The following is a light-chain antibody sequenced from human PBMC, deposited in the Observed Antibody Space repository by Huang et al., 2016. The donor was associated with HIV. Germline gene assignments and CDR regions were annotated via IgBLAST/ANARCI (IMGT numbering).Light chain of an antibody. CDR1: QRVLYRSNNKNY. CDR2: WAS. J-gene: IGKJ1*01. Sequence: DIVMTQSPDSLAVSLGERATINCKSSQRVLYRSNNKNYLAWYQQKPGQPPKRLIYWASTRESGVPDRFTGSGSGTDFSLTISSLQAEDVAVYYCQQYDTSPWTFGQGTKVEIK. CDR3: QQYDTSPWT. V-gene: IGKV4-1*01.